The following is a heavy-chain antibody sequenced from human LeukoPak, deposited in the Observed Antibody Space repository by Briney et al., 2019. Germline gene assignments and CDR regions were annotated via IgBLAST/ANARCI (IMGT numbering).Heavy chain of an antibody. Sequence: GGSLGLSCAASGFTFSSYAMSWVRQAPGKGLEWVSAISGSGGSTYYADSVKGRFTISRDNSKNTLYLQMNSLRAEDTAVYYCARSLYSFYYMDVWGKGTTVTVSS. CDR1: GFTFSSYA. J-gene: IGHJ6*03. CDR3: ARSLYSFYYMDV. CDR2: ISGSGGST. V-gene: IGHV3-23*01. D-gene: IGHD4-11*01.